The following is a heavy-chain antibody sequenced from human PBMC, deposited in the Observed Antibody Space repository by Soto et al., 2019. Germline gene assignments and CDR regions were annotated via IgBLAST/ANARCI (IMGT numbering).Heavy chain of an antibody. Sequence: QVQLVESGGGVVQPGRSLRLSSAASGFTFRNYGMHWVRQAPGKGLEWVALIWNDGSNKYHADSVKGRFTISRDNSKNTLYLQMNSLRAEDTAVYYCARGESGYYDSRDYDWFDPWGQGTLVTVSS. CDR1: GFTFRNYG. J-gene: IGHJ5*02. CDR3: ARGESGYYDSRDYDWFDP. CDR2: IWNDGSNK. V-gene: IGHV3-33*01. D-gene: IGHD3-22*01.